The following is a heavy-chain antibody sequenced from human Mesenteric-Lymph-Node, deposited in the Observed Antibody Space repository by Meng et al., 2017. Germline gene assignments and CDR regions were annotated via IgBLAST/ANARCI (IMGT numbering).Heavy chain of an antibody. CDR2: IWYDGSNT. D-gene: IGHD4-23*01. V-gene: IGHV3-33*01. CDR1: GFNLRCYG. CDR3: ARGDDYGGTIDY. J-gene: IGHJ4*02. Sequence: QVALVESEGGDVQPGRSLGLSCAASGFNLRCYGMYWVRTDPGKGLEWVAVIWYDGSNTYYAASVKCRFPLSRDNSKNTLYLQMNSLRAEDTAVYYCARGDDYGGTIDYWGQGTLVTVSS.